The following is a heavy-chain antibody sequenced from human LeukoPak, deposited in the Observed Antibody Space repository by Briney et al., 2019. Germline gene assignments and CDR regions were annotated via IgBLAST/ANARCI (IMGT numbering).Heavy chain of an antibody. D-gene: IGHD3-3*02. CDR1: GDSVSSNSAA. CDR2: TYYRSKWYN. V-gene: IGHV6-1*01. J-gene: IGHJ5*02. CDR3: ARGIFIWAYVYSNSGFDP. Sequence: SQTLSLTCAISGDSVSSNSAAWNWFRQSPSRGLEWLGRTYYRSKWYNDYAVSVKSRITINPDTSKNQFSLKLSSVTAADTAVYYCARGIFIWAYVYSNSGFDPWGQGTLVTVSS.